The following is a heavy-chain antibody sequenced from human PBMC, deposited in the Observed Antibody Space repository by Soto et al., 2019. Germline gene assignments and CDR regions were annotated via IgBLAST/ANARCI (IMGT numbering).Heavy chain of an antibody. CDR1: GFTFSSYG. V-gene: IGHV3-33*01. J-gene: IGHJ4*02. CDR3: AREGSDSSGYSQHFDY. Sequence: QVQLVESGGGVVQPGRSLRLSCAASGFTFSSYGMHWVRQAPGKGLEWVAVIWYDGSNKYYADSVKGRFTISRDNSKNTLYLQMNSLRAEDTAVYYCAREGSDSSGYSQHFDYWGKGTLVTVSS. CDR2: IWYDGSNK. D-gene: IGHD3-22*01.